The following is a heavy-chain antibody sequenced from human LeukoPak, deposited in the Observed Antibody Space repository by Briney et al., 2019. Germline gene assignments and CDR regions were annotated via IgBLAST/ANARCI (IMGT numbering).Heavy chain of an antibody. V-gene: IGHV1-24*01. D-gene: IGHD3-10*01. Sequence: SAKVSRTVSGDTPTELSIHSVRQAPGKGVEWRGGFDPEDGETIYAQKFQGRVTMTEDTSTDTAYMELSSLRSEDTAAYYCATSPSGSHYFDYWGQGTLVTVSS. CDR3: ATSPSGSHYFDY. CDR1: GDTPTELS. J-gene: IGHJ4*02. CDR2: FDPEDGET.